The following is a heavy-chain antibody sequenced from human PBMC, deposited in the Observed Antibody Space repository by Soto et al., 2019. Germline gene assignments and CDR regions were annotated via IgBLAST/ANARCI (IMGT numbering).Heavy chain of an antibody. Sequence: VGSLRLSCAGSGFTFINYAMNWVRQAPGKGLEWVSSISGGGDATFFADSVRGRFTISRDNSKNTVTLQMNSLGVDDTAVYYCARKILGSTSRPNYWYFDLWGRGTLVTVSS. CDR1: GFTFINYA. J-gene: IGHJ2*01. D-gene: IGHD2-2*01. CDR2: ISGGGDAT. CDR3: ARKILGSTSRPNYWYFDL. V-gene: IGHV3-23*01.